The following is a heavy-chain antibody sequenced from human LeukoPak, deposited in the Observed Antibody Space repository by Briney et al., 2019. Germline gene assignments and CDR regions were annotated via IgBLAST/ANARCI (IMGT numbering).Heavy chain of an antibody. J-gene: IGHJ6*03. Sequence: SVKVSCKASGGTFSSYAISWVRQAPGQGLEWMGGIIPIFGTANYAQKFQGRVTITTDESTSTAYMELSSLRSEDTAVYYCASEGGCCSYYYMDVWGKGTTVTVSS. CDR1: GGTFSSYA. CDR3: ASEGGCCSYYYMDV. V-gene: IGHV1-69*05. CDR2: IIPIFGTA. D-gene: IGHD2-15*01.